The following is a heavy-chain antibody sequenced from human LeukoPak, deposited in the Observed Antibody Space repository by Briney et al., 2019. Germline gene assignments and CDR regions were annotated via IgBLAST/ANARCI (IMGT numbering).Heavy chain of an antibody. J-gene: IGHJ5*01. D-gene: IGHD1-26*01. CDR2: ISGNSGST. V-gene: IGHV3-23*01. Sequence: GGSLRLSCAASGFTFSNFAMSWVRQAPGKGLEWVSVISGNSGSTYYADSEKGRFTISRENSKNTLYLQMNSLRAEDTAIYYCAREVGWFDSWGQGTLVTVSS. CDR3: AREVGWFDS. CDR1: GFTFSNFA.